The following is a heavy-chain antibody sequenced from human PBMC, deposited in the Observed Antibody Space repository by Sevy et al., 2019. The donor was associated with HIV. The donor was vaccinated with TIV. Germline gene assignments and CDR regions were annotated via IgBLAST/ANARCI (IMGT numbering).Heavy chain of an antibody. V-gene: IGHV1-69*13. J-gene: IGHJ4*02. Sequence: ASVKVSCKASGGTFSSYAIGWVRQAPGQGLEWMGGIIPIFGTANYAQKFQGRVTITADESTSTAYMELSSLRSEDTAVYYCARGSSIAARLGYWGQGTLVTVSS. D-gene: IGHD6-6*01. CDR3: ARGSSIAARLGY. CDR2: IIPIFGTA. CDR1: GGTFSSYA.